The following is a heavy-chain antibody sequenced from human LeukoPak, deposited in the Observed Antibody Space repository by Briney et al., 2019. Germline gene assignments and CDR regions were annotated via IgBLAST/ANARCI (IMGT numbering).Heavy chain of an antibody. CDR3: AKAGYDILTGYHDAFDI. D-gene: IGHD3-9*01. CDR1: GFTFSSYG. CDR2: ISYDGSNK. V-gene: IGHV3-30*18. J-gene: IGHJ3*02. Sequence: GGTLRLSCAASGFTFSSYGMHWVRQAPGKGLEWVAVISYDGSNKYYADSVKGRLTISRDNSKNTLYLQMNSLRAEDTAVYYWAKAGYDILTGYHDAFDIWGQGTMVTVSS.